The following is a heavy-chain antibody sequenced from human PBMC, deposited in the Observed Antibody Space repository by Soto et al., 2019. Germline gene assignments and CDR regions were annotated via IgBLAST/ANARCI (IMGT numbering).Heavy chain of an antibody. V-gene: IGHV4-39*01. CDR2: IYYSGRT. CDR3: ARQRTTVVTQAYFDH. J-gene: IGHJ4*02. Sequence: SETLSLTGIVSGESISSSSYYGGWIRQPPGKGLEWIGSIYYSGRTYYNPSFKSRVTISIDTSKNQFSLKLSSVTATDTAVYYCARQRTTVVTQAYFDHWGQGALVTVSS. D-gene: IGHD2-21*02. CDR1: GESISSSSYY.